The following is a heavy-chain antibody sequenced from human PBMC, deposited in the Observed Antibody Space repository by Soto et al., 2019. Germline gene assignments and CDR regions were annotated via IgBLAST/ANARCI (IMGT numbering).Heavy chain of an antibody. J-gene: IGHJ5*02. CDR1: GGTFSSYA. CDR2: IIPIFGTA. CDR3: ATSSHLLWFGETPQDNWFDP. Sequence: VASVKVSCKASGGTFSSYAISWVRQAPGQGLEWMGGIIPIFGTANYAQKFQGRVTITADESTSTAYMELSSLRSEDTAVYYCATSSHLLWFGETPQDNWFDPWGQGTLVTVSS. V-gene: IGHV1-69*13. D-gene: IGHD3-10*01.